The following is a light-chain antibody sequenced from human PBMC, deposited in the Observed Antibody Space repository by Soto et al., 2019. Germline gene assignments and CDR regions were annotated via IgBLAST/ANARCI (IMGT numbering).Light chain of an antibody. V-gene: IGKV1-9*01. J-gene: IGKJ3*01. CDR1: QGISSY. Sequence: IQLTQSPSSLSASVGDKVTITCRASQGISSYLAWYQQKPGKAPKLLIYAASTLQSGVPSRLSGSGSGTDFTLTISSLQPEDFATYYCQQLGETFGPGTKVDIK. CDR3: QQLGET. CDR2: AAS.